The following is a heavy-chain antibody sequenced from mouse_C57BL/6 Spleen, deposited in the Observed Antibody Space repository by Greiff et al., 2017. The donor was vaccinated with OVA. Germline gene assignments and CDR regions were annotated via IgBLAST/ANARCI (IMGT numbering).Heavy chain of an antibody. CDR2: ISYDGSN. V-gene: IGHV3-6*01. CDR3: ARRFFDY. CDR1: GYSITSGYY. J-gene: IGHJ2*01. Sequence: EVHLVESGPGLVKPSQSLSLTCSVTGYSITSGYYWNWIRQFPGNKLEWMGYISYDGSNNYNPSLKNRISITRDTSKNQFFLKLNSVTTEDTATYYCARRFFDYWGQGTTLTVSS.